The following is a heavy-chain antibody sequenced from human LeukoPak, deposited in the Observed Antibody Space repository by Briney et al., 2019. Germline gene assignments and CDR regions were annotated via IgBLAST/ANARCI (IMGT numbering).Heavy chain of an antibody. J-gene: IGHJ4*02. V-gene: IGHV3-23*01. D-gene: IGHD6-13*01. CDR3: AKGSTSSRPYYFDH. CDR2: ISGGGDST. Sequence: GGSLRLSCAASGFTFSNYVMSWVRQAPGKGLEWVSAISGGGDSTYYTDSVKGRFTISRDNSENTLYLQMNSLRAEDTAIYYCAKGSTSSRPYYFDHWGQGTLVTVSS. CDR1: GFTFSNYV.